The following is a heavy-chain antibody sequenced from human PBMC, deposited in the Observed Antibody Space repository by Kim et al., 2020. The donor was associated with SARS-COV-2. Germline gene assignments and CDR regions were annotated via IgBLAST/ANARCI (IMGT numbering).Heavy chain of an antibody. Sequence: GGSLRLSCVASGFTFSRYAMTWVRQAPGKGLEWVSAISWGGGRTYYADSVKGRFTISRDNSKNTLYVQMNSLRAEDTAVYYCAKDSGNDYGDQFDYWGQGTLVTVSS. CDR1: GFTFSRYA. CDR2: ISWGGGRT. CDR3: AKDSGNDYGDQFDY. J-gene: IGHJ4*02. D-gene: IGHD4-17*01. V-gene: IGHV3-23*01.